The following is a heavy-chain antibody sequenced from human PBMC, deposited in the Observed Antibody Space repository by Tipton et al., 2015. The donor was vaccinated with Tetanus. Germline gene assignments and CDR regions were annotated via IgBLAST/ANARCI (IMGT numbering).Heavy chain of an antibody. CDR3: ARGGIAAAGGGLDY. Sequence: TLSLTCTVSGGSISSYYWSWIRQPPGKGLEWIGYIYYSGSTNYNPSLKSRVTISVDTSKNQFSLKLSPVTAADTAVYYCARGGIAAAGGGLDYWGQGTLVTVSS. CDR2: IYYSGST. CDR1: GGSISSYY. J-gene: IGHJ4*02. D-gene: IGHD6-13*01. V-gene: IGHV4-59*01.